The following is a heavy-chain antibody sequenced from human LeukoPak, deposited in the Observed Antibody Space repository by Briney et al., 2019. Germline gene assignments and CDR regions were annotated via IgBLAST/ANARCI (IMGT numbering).Heavy chain of an antibody. V-gene: IGHV4-34*01. J-gene: IGHJ3*02. CDR2: INHSGST. Sequence: PSETLSLTCAVYGGSFSGYYWSWIRRPPGKGLEWIGEINHSGSTNYDPSLKSRVTISVDTSKNQFSLKLSSVTAADTAVYYCARVGSYGSGSYYKTDAFDIWGQGTMVTVSS. CDR3: ARVGSYGSGSYYKTDAFDI. CDR1: GGSFSGYY. D-gene: IGHD3-10*01.